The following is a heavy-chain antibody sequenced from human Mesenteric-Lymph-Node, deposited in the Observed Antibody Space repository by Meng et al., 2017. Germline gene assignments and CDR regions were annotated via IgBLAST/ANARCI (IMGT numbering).Heavy chain of an antibody. J-gene: IGHJ4*02. D-gene: IGHD1-26*01. CDR3: ARDSVGATVY. Sequence: GESLKISCAASGFTFSSYGMHWVRQAPGKGLEWVAVIWYDGSNKYYADSVKGRFTISRDNSKNTLYLQMNSLRAEDTAVYYCARDSVGATVYWGQGTLVTVSS. CDR2: IWYDGSNK. V-gene: IGHV3-33*01. CDR1: GFTFSSYG.